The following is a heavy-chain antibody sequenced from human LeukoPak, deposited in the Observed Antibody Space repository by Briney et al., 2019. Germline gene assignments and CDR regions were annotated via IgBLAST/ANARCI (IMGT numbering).Heavy chain of an antibody. Sequence: PSETLSLTCTVSGGSISSYYWSWIRQPPGKGLEWIGYIYYSGSTNYNPSLKGRVTISVDTSKNQFSLKLSSVTAADTAVYYCARIGGSYRFDYWGQGTLVTVSS. CDR2: IYYSGST. V-gene: IGHV4-59*01. D-gene: IGHD1-26*01. J-gene: IGHJ4*02. CDR1: GGSISSYY. CDR3: ARIGGSYRFDY.